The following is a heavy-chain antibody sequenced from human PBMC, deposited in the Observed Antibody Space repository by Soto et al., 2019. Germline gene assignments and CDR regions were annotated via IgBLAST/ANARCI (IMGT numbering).Heavy chain of an antibody. CDR1: GFTFSDHY. V-gene: IGHV3-11*01. CDR3: ARYLESYASWFDP. Sequence: QVQLVESGGGLAKPGGSLRLSCAASGFTFSDHYMSWIRQAPGKGLEWVSYISGSGSTIYYADSVKGRFTVSRDNAKNALHLQMNSLRAEDTAVYYCARYLESYASWFDPWGQGTLVTVSS. D-gene: IGHD3-16*01. CDR2: ISGSGSTI. J-gene: IGHJ5*02.